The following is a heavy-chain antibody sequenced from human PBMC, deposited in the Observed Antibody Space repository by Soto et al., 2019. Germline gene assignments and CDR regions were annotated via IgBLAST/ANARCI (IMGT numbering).Heavy chain of an antibody. J-gene: IGHJ4*02. V-gene: IGHV4-39*01. CDR3: ARPGIAVAGTGGFDY. Sequence: SETLSLTCTVSGGSISSSSYYWGWIRQPPGKGLEWIGSIYYSGSTYYNPSLKSRVTISVDTSKNQFSLKLSSVTAADTAVYYCARPGIAVAGTGGFDYWGQGTLVTVSS. CDR2: IYYSGST. CDR1: GGSISSSSYY. D-gene: IGHD6-19*01.